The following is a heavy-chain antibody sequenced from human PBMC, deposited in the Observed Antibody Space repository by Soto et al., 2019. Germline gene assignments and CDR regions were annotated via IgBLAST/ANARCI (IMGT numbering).Heavy chain of an antibody. J-gene: IGHJ4*02. CDR1: GFTFSDYY. CDR2: ISSTSRHT. CDR3: ARAASAAGSRYFDY. V-gene: IGHV3-11*06. Sequence: PGGSLRLSCAASGFTFSDYYVTWLRLAPGQGLEWLSYISSTSRHTDYADSVKGRFTISRDNANNSLYLQMDSLRVDDTAVYFCARAASAAGSRYFDYGGQGALVTVSS. D-gene: IGHD6-13*01.